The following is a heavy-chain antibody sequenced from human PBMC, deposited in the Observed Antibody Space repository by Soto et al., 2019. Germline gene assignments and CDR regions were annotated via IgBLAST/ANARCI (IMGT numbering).Heavy chain of an antibody. CDR1: GFTFDDYG. D-gene: IGHD3-10*01. Sequence: GGSLRLSCAASGFTFDDYGMSWVRQAPGKGLEWVSGINWNGGSTGYADSVKGRFTISRDNAKNSLYLQMNSLRAEDTALYYCARDSFDGGFGEFSPSYFDYWGQGTLVTVSS. J-gene: IGHJ4*02. CDR2: INWNGGST. V-gene: IGHV3-20*04. CDR3: ARDSFDGGFGEFSPSYFDY.